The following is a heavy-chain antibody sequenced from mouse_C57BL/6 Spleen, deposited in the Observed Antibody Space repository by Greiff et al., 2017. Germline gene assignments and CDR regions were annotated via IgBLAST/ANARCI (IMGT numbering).Heavy chain of an antibody. CDR2: IDPSDSET. V-gene: IGHV1-52*01. Sequence: VQLQQPGAELVRPGSSVKLSCKASGYTFTSYWMHWVKQRPIQGLEWIGNIDPSDSETHYNQKFKDKATVTVDKSSSTAYMQLSSLTSEDSAVYHCARVYYDYDEDWYFDVWGTGTTVTVSS. CDR1: GYTFTSYW. CDR3: ARVYYDYDEDWYFDV. D-gene: IGHD2-4*01. J-gene: IGHJ1*03.